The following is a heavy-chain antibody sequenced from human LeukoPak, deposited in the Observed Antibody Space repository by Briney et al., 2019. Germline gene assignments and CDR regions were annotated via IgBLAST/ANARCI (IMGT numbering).Heavy chain of an antibody. J-gene: IGHJ6*02. CDR3: ASVYQHGMDV. CDR1: GYTVTNYY. D-gene: IGHD2-2*01. V-gene: IGHV1-46*01. CDR2: VNPSSISA. Sequence: ASVKVSCKASGYTVTNYYMHWVRQAPGQGLGWMGIVNPSSISASYAQKFQGRVTMTRDTSTSTVSMELSSLRSDDTAVYYCASVYQHGMDVWGQGTTVTVSS.